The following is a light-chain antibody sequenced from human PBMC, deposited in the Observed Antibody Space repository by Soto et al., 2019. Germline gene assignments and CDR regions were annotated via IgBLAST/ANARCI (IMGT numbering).Light chain of an antibody. CDR3: SSYSGVNTLV. V-gene: IGLV2-14*03. CDR1: SSDVGGYNY. CDR2: DVS. J-gene: IGLJ2*01. Sequence: QSALTQPASVSGSPGQSITISCTGSSSDVGGYNYVSWYQHHPGEAPKLMMYDVSNRPSGVSDRFSGSKSGNTASLTISGLQAEDEADYYCSSYSGVNTLVFGGGTKVTVL.